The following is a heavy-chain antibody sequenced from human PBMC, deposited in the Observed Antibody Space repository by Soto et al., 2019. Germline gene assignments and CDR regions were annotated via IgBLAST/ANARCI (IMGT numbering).Heavy chain of an antibody. CDR1: GGSISSGGYS. CDR3: ARESYYTDAFDI. Sequence: QLQLQESGSGLVKPSQTLSLTCAVSGGSISSGGYSWSWIRQPPGKGLEWIGYIYHSGSTYYNPSLKSRVSISVDRSKNKFSLKLSSVTAADTAVYYCARESYYTDAFDIWGQGTMVTVSS. D-gene: IGHD3-22*01. J-gene: IGHJ3*02. CDR2: IYHSGST. V-gene: IGHV4-30-2*01.